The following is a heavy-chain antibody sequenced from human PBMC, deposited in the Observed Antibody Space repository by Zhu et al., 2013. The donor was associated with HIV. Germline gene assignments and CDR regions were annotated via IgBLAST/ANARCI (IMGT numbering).Heavy chain of an antibody. D-gene: IGHD1-7*01. Sequence: QVQLVQSGAEVKKPGASVKVSCKASGYTFTGYYMHWVRQAPGQGLEWMGWINPHSGGTNYAQNFQGRVTMTRDTSISTAYMELSRLRSDDTAVYYCARVALELVMGNYWGQGTLVTVSS. CDR3: ARVALELVMGNY. CDR1: GYTFTGYY. CDR2: INPHSGGT. J-gene: IGHJ4*02. V-gene: IGHV1-2*02.